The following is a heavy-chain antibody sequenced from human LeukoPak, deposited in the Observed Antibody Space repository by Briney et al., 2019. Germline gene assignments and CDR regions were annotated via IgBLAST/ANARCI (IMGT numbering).Heavy chain of an antibody. V-gene: IGHV4-39*01. CDR1: GGSISSSSYY. Sequence: PSETLSLTCTVSGGSISSSSYYWGWIRQPPGKGLEWIGSIYYSGSTYYNPSLKSRVTISVDTSKNQFSLKLSSVTAADTAVYYCAKGSKLVVITRDHYMAVWGKGTTVTISS. CDR2: IYYSGST. D-gene: IGHD3-22*01. J-gene: IGHJ6*03. CDR3: AKGSKLVVITRDHYMAV.